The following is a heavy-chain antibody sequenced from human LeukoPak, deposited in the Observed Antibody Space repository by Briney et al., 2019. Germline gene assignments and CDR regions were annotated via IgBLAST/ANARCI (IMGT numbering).Heavy chain of an antibody. CDR1: GGSISSSSYY. J-gene: IGHJ4*02. D-gene: IGHD4-17*01. V-gene: IGHV4-39*01. CDR2: IYYSGST. Sequence: SETLSLTCTVSGGSISSSSYYWGWIRQPPGKGLEWIGSIYYSGSTYYNPSLKSRVTISVDTSKNQFSLKLSSVTAADTAVYYCARHGSVTPSDYWGQGTLVTASS. CDR3: ARHGSVTPSDY.